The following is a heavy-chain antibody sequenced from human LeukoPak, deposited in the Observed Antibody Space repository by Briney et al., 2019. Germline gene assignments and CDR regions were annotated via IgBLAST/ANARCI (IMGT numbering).Heavy chain of an antibody. CDR1: GASISGGTYY. CDR3: ARRGGSGRAFDY. Sequence: PSETLSLTCSVSGASISGGTYYWGWIRQPPRKGLEWIGSIYYTGSTYDSPSLKSRVTISVDTSKNQFSLKLSSVTAADTAVYYCARRGGSGRAFDYWGQGTLVTVSS. CDR2: IYYTGST. J-gene: IGHJ4*02. D-gene: IGHD1-26*01. V-gene: IGHV4-39*01.